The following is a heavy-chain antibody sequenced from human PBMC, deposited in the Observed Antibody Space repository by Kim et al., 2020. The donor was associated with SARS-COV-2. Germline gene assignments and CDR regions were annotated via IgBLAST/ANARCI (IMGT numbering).Heavy chain of an antibody. J-gene: IGHJ3*02. CDR2: ISYDGSNK. Sequence: GGSLRLSCAASGFTFSSYGMHWVRQAPGKGLEWVAVISYDGSNKYYADSVKGRFTISRDNSKNTLYLQMNSLRAEDTAVYYCAKGSGFAGSSWRSAFDIWGQGTMVTVSS. D-gene: IGHD6-13*01. V-gene: IGHV3-30*18. CDR3: AKGSGFAGSSWRSAFDI. CDR1: GFTFSSYG.